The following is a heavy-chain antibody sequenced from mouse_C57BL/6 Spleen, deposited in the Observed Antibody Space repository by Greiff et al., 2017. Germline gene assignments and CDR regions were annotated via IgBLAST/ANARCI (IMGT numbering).Heavy chain of an antibody. D-gene: IGHD2-5*01. Sequence: EVKLMESGGGLVKPGGSLKLSCAASGFTFSAYGMHWVRQAPEKGLEWVAYISSGSSTIYYAETVKGRFTIARDNAKNTLFLQMTSLRSEDTAMYYCARPTYSIYVWFAYWGQGTLVTVSA. CDR2: ISSGSSTI. V-gene: IGHV5-17*01. J-gene: IGHJ3*01. CDR1: GFTFSAYG. CDR3: ARPTYSIYVWFAY.